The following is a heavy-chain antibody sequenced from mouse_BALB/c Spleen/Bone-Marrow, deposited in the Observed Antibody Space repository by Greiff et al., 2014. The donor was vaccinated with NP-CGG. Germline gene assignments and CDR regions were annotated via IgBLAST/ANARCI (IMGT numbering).Heavy chain of an antibody. CDR2: IDPANGNT. V-gene: IGHV14-3*02. CDR1: GFNIKDTY. CDR3: ASYDYGYYFDY. Sequence: EVKLVESGAELVKPCASVKLSCTASGFNIKDTYMQWVKQRPEQSLVWIGRIDPANGNTKYDPKFQGKTTITADTSSNQSFLQLSSLTSEDTAVYYCASYDYGYYFDYWGQGTTLTVSS. J-gene: IGHJ2*01. D-gene: IGHD2-4*01.